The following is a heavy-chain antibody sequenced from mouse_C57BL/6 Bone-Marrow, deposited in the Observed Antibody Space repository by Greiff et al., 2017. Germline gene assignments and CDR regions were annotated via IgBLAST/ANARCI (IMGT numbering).Heavy chain of an antibody. CDR1: GYTFTSYW. CDR3: ARSGLQFSFDY. Sequence: VQLQQPGAELVKPGASVKLSCKASGYTFTSYWMHWVKQRPGQGLEWIGMIHPNSGSTNYNEKFKSKATLTVDKSSSTAYMQRSSLTSEDAAVYCCARSGLQFSFDYWGQGTTLTVSS. CDR2: IHPNSGST. J-gene: IGHJ2*01. D-gene: IGHD2-13*01. V-gene: IGHV1-64*01.